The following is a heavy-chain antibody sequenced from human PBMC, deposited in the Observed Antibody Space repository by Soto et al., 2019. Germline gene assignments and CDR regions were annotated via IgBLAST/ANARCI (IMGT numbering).Heavy chain of an antibody. CDR3: ARGGYDYIWRSLRMEDAFDI. J-gene: IGHJ3*02. CDR2: ISSTSNKI. Sequence: EVLLVESGGGLVKPGESLTLSCAASGFTFSSYTMNWLRQAPGKGLEWVSSISSTSNKIYYADSMKGRITISRDHAKDSVYLRMNNLGADDTAIYYCARGGYDYIWRSLRMEDAFDIWGQGTMVTVAS. CDR1: GFTFSSYT. V-gene: IGHV3-21*02. D-gene: IGHD3-16*01.